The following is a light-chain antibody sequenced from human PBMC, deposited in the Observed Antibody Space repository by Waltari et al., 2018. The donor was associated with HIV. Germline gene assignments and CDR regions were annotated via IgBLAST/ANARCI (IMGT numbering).Light chain of an antibody. Sequence: EIIMTQSPATLSVTPGERATLSCRASQSVTSNLAWYQQNPGQAPRLLIYGASTRATGVAARFSGSGSGTDFTLTISSLQSEDFAVYYCQQRSNWPPLTFGGGTKVEIK. V-gene: IGKV3-15*01. CDR2: GAS. CDR3: QQRSNWPPLT. J-gene: IGKJ4*01. CDR1: QSVTSN.